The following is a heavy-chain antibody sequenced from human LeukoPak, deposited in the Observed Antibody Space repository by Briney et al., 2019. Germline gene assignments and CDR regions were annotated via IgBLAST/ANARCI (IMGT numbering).Heavy chain of an antibody. Sequence: ESGPGLVKPSETLSLTCTVSGGSISSYYWSWIRHPPGKGLEWIGYIYYSRSTNYNPSLKSRVTISVDTSKNQFSLKLSSVTAADTAVYYCARARTYYYDSSGYYNAYYFDYWGQGTLVTVSS. CDR3: ARARTYYYDSSGYYNAYYFDY. CDR2: IYYSRST. D-gene: IGHD3-22*01. V-gene: IGHV4-59*08. CDR1: GGSISSYY. J-gene: IGHJ4*02.